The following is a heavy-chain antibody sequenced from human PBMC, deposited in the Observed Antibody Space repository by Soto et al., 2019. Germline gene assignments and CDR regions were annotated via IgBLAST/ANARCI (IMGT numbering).Heavy chain of an antibody. J-gene: IGHJ5*02. CDR1: GFSLITSGVG. D-gene: IGHD3-16*01. CDR2: IYWDDDK. Sequence: QITLKESGPTLVKPTQTLTLTCTISGFSLITSGVGVGWIRQPPGKALEWLALIYWDDDKRYSPSLKSRLTITKDTSKNQVVLTMTNMAPVDTAPYSCAHIVTGCFTWGRGALVTVSS. V-gene: IGHV2-5*02. CDR3: AHIVTGCFT.